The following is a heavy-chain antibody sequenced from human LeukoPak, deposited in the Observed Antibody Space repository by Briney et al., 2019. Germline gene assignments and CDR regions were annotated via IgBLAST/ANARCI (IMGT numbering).Heavy chain of an antibody. J-gene: IGHJ3*02. D-gene: IGHD3-22*01. CDR2: ISGSGGST. Sequence: GGSLRLSCAASGFTFSSYAMSWVRQAPGKGLEWVSAISGSGGSTYYADSVKGRFTISRDNSKNTLYLQMNSLRAEDTAVYYCATNPPRYYYDSSGYGAFDIWGQGTMVTVSS. CDR3: ATNPPRYYYDSSGYGAFDI. V-gene: IGHV3-23*01. CDR1: GFTFSSYA.